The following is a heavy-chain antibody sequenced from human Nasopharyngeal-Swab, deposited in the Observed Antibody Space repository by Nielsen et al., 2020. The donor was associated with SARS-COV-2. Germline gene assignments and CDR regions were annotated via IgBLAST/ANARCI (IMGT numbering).Heavy chain of an antibody. Sequence: ASVKVSCKASGYTFTSYYMHWVRQAPGQGLEWMGIINPSGGSTSYAQKFQGRVTMTRDTSTSPVYMELSSLRSEDTAVYYCARDIVVVPAARGSWFDPWGQGTLVTVSS. CDR1: GYTFTSYY. J-gene: IGHJ5*02. D-gene: IGHD2-2*01. CDR3: ARDIVVVPAARGSWFDP. CDR2: INPSGGST. V-gene: IGHV1-46*01.